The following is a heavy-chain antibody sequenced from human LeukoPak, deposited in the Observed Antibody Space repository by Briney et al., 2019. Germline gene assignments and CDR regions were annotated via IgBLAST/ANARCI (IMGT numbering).Heavy chain of an antibody. J-gene: IGHJ6*02. CDR2: IYYSGST. D-gene: IGHD2-2*01. CDR1: GGSISSSSYY. V-gene: IGHV4-39*07. Sequence: PSETLSLTCTVSGGSISSSSYYWGWIRQPPGKGLEWIGSIYYSGSTYYNPSLKSRVTISVDTSKNQFSLKLSSVTAADTAVYYCARSSSTGMDVWGQGTTVTVSS. CDR3: ARSSSTGMDV.